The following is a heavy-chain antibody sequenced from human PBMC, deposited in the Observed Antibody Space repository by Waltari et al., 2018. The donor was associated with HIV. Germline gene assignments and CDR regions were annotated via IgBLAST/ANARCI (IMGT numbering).Heavy chain of an antibody. CDR1: GFTFSSYN. V-gene: IGHV3-21*01. J-gene: IGHJ5*02. CDR2: ISSSSSYI. Sequence: EVQLVESGGGLVKPGGSLRLSCAASGFTFSSYNMNWVRQAPGKGLEWVSFISSSSSYIYYADSVKGRFTISRDNAKNSQNLQMNSLRAEDTAVYYCARDSLRGIGADGNWFDPWGQGTLVTVSS. CDR3: ARDSLRGIGADGNWFDP. D-gene: IGHD6-13*01.